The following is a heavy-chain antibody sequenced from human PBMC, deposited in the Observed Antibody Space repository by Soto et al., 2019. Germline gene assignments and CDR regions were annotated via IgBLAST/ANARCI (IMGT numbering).Heavy chain of an antibody. CDR3: TRSWAIFGAINYYFDY. D-gene: IGHD3-3*01. CDR2: IRSKANSYAT. Sequence: GGSLRLSCAASGFTFSGSAMHWVRQASGKGLEWVGRIRSKANSYATAYAASVKGRFTISRDDSKNTAYLQMNSLKTEDTAVYYCTRSWAIFGAINYYFDYWGQGTLVTVSS. CDR1: GFTFSGSA. J-gene: IGHJ4*02. V-gene: IGHV3-73*01.